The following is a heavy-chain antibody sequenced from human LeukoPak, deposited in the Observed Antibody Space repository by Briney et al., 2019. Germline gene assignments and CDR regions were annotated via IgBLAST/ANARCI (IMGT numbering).Heavy chain of an antibody. CDR2: IYSGGST. D-gene: IGHD2-15*01. Sequence: GGSLRLSCAASGFTVSSNYMSWVRRAPGKGLEWVSAIYSGGSTYYADSVKGRFTISRDNSKNTLYLQMNSLRAEDTAVYYCARDADEDRHYWGQGTLVTVSS. V-gene: IGHV3-66*01. CDR3: ARDADEDRHY. J-gene: IGHJ4*02. CDR1: GFTVSSNY.